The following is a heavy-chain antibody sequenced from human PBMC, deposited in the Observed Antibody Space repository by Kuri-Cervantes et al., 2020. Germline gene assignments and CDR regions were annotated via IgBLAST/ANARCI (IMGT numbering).Heavy chain of an antibody. D-gene: IGHD3-16*01. CDR3: ASYTNFWGSYTEY. V-gene: IGHV3-7*03. J-gene: IGHJ4*02. CDR2: IKQDGSEN. CDR1: GFTFSSYW. Sequence: GESLKISCAASGFTFSSYWMSWVRRAPGKGLEWVANIKQDGSENYYADSVKGRFTISRDNAKNSLYLQMNSLRAEDTAVYYCASYTNFWGSYTEYWGQGTLVTVSS.